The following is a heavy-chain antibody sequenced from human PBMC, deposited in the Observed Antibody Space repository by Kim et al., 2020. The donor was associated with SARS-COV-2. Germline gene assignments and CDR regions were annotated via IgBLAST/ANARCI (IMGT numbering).Heavy chain of an antibody. Sequence: SETLSLTCTVSGGSVSSSSYYWGWIRQPPGKGLEWIGSISYSGSTYFNTSLKSRVTISVDTSKNQFSLKLSSVTAADTALYYCARRNYYGSGTPRGLDY. CDR2: ISYSGST. CDR1: GGSVSSSSYY. J-gene: IGHJ4*01. V-gene: IGHV4-39*01. CDR3: ARRNYYGSGTPRGLDY. D-gene: IGHD3-10*01.